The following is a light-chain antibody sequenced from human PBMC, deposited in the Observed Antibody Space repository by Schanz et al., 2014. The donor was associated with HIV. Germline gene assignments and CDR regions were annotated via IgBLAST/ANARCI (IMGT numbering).Light chain of an antibody. J-gene: IGKJ4*01. Sequence: EIMMTQSPATLSVSPGERVALSCRASQSLGGSQLAWYQHKPGQAPRLLIYGASNRATGIPDRFSGGGSGTDFTLTISRLEPEDFAVYYCQQYGSSPRLTFGGGTKVEIK. V-gene: IGKV3-20*01. CDR1: QSLGGSQ. CDR3: QQYGSSPRLT. CDR2: GAS.